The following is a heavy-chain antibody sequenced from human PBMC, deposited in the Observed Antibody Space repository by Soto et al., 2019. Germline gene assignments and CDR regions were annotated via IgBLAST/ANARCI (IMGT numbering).Heavy chain of an antibody. CDR1: GYTFTSYG. D-gene: IGHD6-19*01. J-gene: IGHJ4*02. Sequence: QVQLVQSGAEVKKTGASVKVSCKASGYTFTSYGISWVRQAPVQGLEWMGWISAYNGNTKAAQKLQGRVTMTTDTSTSTAYMEVMSLRSDDTAGYYCARDLAGGLVDYGGQGTLVTVSS. CDR3: ARDLAGGLVDY. CDR2: ISAYNGNT. V-gene: IGHV1-18*01.